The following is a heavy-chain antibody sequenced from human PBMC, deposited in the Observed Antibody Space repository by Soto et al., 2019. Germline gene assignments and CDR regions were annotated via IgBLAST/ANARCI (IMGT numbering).Heavy chain of an antibody. Sequence: QVPLVESGGGVVQPGRSLRLSCAASGFTFSSHAMHWVRQAPSKGLEWVAVISYDGSNKYYTDSVKGRFTISRDNSKNTQYLQMNSLRAEDTAVYYCARGYAYDISAGLGDYWGQGTLVTVSS. CDR1: GFTFSSHA. D-gene: IGHD3-9*01. J-gene: IGHJ4*02. CDR3: ARGYAYDISAGLGDY. CDR2: ISYDGSNK. V-gene: IGHV3-30-3*01.